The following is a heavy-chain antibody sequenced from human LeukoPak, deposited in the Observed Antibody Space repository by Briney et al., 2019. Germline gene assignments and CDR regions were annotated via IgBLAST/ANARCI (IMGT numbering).Heavy chain of an antibody. Sequence: ASVKVSCKASGYTFTGYYMHWVRQAPGQGLEWMGWINPNSGGTNYAQKFQGRVTVTRDTSISTAYMELSRLRSDDTALYYCAILDFWSGYFDYWGQGTLVTVSS. CDR2: INPNSGGT. CDR3: AILDFWSGYFDY. D-gene: IGHD3-3*01. J-gene: IGHJ4*02. V-gene: IGHV1-2*02. CDR1: GYTFTGYY.